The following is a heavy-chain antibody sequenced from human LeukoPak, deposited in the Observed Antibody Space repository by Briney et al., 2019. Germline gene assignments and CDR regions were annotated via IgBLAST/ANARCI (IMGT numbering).Heavy chain of an antibody. Sequence: PSETLSLTCTVSGGSISSYYWSGIRQPPGKGLEWIGYIYYSGRTYYNPSLKSRVTISLDRSKNQFSLKLSSVTAADTAVYFCARGYGDNSGAFDIWGQGTLVTVSS. J-gene: IGHJ3*02. CDR1: GGSISSYY. D-gene: IGHD4-23*01. CDR2: IYYSGRT. V-gene: IGHV4-59*12. CDR3: ARGYGDNSGAFDI.